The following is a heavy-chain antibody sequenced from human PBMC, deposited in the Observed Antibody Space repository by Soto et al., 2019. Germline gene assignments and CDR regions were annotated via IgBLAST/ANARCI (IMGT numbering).Heavy chain of an antibody. CDR3: ASGYSSSWCNAFDI. CDR1: GFSFSSYW. Sequence: GGSLRLSCAASGFSFSSYWMHWVRQAPGKGLVWVSRINSDGSSTTYADSVKGRFTISRDNAKNTLYVQMNSLRAEDTAVYYCASGYSSSWCNAFDIWGQGTMVTVSS. J-gene: IGHJ3*02. V-gene: IGHV3-74*01. D-gene: IGHD6-13*01. CDR2: INSDGSST.